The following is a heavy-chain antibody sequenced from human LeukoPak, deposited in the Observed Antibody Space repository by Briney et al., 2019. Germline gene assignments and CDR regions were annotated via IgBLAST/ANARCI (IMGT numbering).Heavy chain of an antibody. Sequence: ASVKVSCKASGFTFTSYDINWVRQASGQGLEWMGWMNPNNGNTGYAQKFQGRVSITRDTSASTAYMELSYLRSEDTALYFCARSIVYSSDSDGGYYFDYWGQGTLVTVSS. D-gene: IGHD6-19*01. CDR2: MNPNNGNT. V-gene: IGHV1-8*01. J-gene: IGHJ4*02. CDR3: ARSIVYSSDSDGGYYFDY. CDR1: GFTFTSYD.